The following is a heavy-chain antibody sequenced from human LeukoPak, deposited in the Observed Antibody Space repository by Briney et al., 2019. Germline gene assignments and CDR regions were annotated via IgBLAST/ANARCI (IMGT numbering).Heavy chain of an antibody. D-gene: IGHD3-10*01. J-gene: IGHJ4*02. V-gene: IGHV3-53*01. CDR3: ARVRYYGSGTYFFDY. CDR1: GFTVSSNY. Sequence: GGSLTLSCAASGFTVSSNYMSWVRQAPGKGLEWVSVIYSDGSTYYMDSVKDRFTISGDNSKNKLYLQMNNLRTEDTAVYFCARVRYYGSGTYFFDYWGQGTLVTVSS. CDR2: IYSDGST.